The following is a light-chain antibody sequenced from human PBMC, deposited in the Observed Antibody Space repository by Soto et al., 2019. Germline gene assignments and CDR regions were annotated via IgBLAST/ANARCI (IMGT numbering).Light chain of an antibody. CDR3: GTWDNSQHAV. J-gene: IGLJ7*01. CDR1: ASNIGNNY. Sequence: QSVLMQPPSVSAAPGQKVTISCSGSASNIGNNYVSWYQQLPGTAPKLLIYDDNKRPSGIPDRFSGSKSGTSATLGITGLQTWDEADYYCGTWDNSQHAVFGGGTQLTVL. CDR2: DDN. V-gene: IGLV1-51*01.